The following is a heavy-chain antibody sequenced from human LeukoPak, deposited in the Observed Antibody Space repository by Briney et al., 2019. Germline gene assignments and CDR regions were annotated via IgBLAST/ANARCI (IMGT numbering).Heavy chain of an antibody. D-gene: IGHD3-22*01. J-gene: IGHJ4*02. Sequence: PSETLSLTCAVYGGSFSGYYWSWIRQPPVKGLEWIGEINHSGSTNYNPSLKSRVTISVDTSKNQFSLKLSSVTAADTAVYYCASQAHYDSSRTIDYWGQGTLVTVSS. CDR1: GGSFSGYY. CDR3: ASQAHYDSSRTIDY. V-gene: IGHV4-34*01. CDR2: INHSGST.